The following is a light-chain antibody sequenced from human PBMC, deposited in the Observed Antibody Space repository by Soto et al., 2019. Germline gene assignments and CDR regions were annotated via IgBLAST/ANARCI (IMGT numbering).Light chain of an antibody. CDR3: GSYSSTDTPFV. J-gene: IGLJ1*01. V-gene: IGLV2-14*01. CDR1: STDVGGYNY. Sequence: QSALAQPSSVSGSPGQSITISCTGTSTDVGGYNYVSWYQHHSGKAPKLLIYEVTNRPSGISDRFSGSKSVNTASLTISGLQAEDEFDYCCGSYSSTDTPFVFGTGTKLTVL. CDR2: EVT.